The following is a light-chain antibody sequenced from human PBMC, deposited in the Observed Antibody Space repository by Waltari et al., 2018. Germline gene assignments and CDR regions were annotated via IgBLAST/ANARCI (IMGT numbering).Light chain of an antibody. J-gene: IGLJ2*01. CDR1: VQPKTY. CDR3: YSSTDNSGI. CDR2: QDS. V-gene: IGLV3-27*01. Sequence: SYELTQPSSVSVSPGQTATITRSGDVQPKTYSRWVPQKPGQAPFRMIYQDSERPSRIPERFSGSSSGATVTLTITGAQVEDEADYYCYSSTDNSGIFGGGTTLTVL.